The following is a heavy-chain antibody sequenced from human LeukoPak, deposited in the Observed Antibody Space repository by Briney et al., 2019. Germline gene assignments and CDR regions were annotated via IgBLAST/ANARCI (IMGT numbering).Heavy chain of an antibody. D-gene: IGHD3-10*01. V-gene: IGHV3-23*01. J-gene: IGHJ6*02. Sequence: PGGSLRLSYAASGFTFSSYAMSWVRQAPGKGLEWVSAISGSGGSTYYADSVKGRFTISRDNSKNTLYLQMNSLRAEDTAVYYCARALESTMVRGVTSYYYYGMDVWGQGTTVTVSS. CDR1: GFTFSSYA. CDR3: ARALESTMVRGVTSYYYYGMDV. CDR2: ISGSGGST.